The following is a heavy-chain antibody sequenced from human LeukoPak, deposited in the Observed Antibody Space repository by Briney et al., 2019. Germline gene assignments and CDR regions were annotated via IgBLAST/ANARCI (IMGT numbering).Heavy chain of an antibody. CDR2: IRSKANSYAT. V-gene: IGHV3-73*01. J-gene: IGHJ4*02. Sequence: GGSLRLSCAASGFTFSDSTIHWVRQASGKGLEWVGRIRSKANSYATGYAASVKGRFTISRDDSKNTAYLQMNSLKTEDTAVYYCTTDLWTWLVHLDYWGQGTLVTVSS. D-gene: IGHD6-19*01. CDR3: TTDLWTWLVHLDY. CDR1: GFTFSDST.